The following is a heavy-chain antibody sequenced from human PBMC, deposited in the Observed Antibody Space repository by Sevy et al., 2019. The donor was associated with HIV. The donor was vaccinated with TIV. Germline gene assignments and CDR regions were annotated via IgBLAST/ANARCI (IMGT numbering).Heavy chain of an antibody. J-gene: IGHJ3*02. V-gene: IGHV3-7*03. CDR2: IKQDGSEK. Sequence: GGSLRLSCAASGFIFSSYWMSWVRQAPGKGLEWVANIKQDGSEKYYVDSVKGRYTIARVNAKNSLYLQMNSLRAEDTAGYYGARDPNLDAFDIWGQGTMVTVSS. CDR3: ARDPNLDAFDI. CDR1: GFIFSSYW.